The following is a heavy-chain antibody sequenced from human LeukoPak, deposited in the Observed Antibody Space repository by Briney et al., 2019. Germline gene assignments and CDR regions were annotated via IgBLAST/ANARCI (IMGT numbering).Heavy chain of an antibody. D-gene: IGHD3/OR15-3a*01. CDR1: GFTFSPYA. V-gene: IGHV3-23*01. J-gene: IGHJ4*02. CDR3: AKDSGLGATWRYSDY. Sequence: GGSLRLSCAASGFTFSPYAMSWVRQAPGKGLEWVSDISGSGGATYYAGSVRGRFTISRGNSKNTVYLQMNSLRAEDTAVYYCAKDSGLGATWRYSDYWGQGTLVTVSS. CDR2: ISGSGGAT.